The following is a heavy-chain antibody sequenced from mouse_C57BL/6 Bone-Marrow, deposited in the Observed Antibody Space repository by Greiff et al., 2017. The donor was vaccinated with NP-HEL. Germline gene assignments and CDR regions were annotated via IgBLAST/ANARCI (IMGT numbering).Heavy chain of an antibody. CDR2: ISNGGGST. D-gene: IGHD1-1*01. CDR1: GFTFSDYY. CDR3: ARPYSYGSSSWFAY. J-gene: IGHJ3*01. V-gene: IGHV5-12*01. Sequence: EVQGVESGGGLVQPGGSLKLSCAAPGFTFSDYYMYWVRQTPEKRLEWVAYISNGGGSTYYPDTVKGRFTISRDTTKNALYLHMSRLKSEDTAMYYCARPYSYGSSSWFAYWGQGTLVTVSA.